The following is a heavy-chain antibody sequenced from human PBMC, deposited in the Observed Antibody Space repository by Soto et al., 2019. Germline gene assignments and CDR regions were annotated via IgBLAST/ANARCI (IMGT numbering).Heavy chain of an antibody. D-gene: IGHD6-13*01. CDR2: VYHSGST. Sequence: SETLSLTCAVSGASISTNNWWSWVRQPPGKGLEWIGEVYHSGSTNCNPSLKSRVTISIDKSKNQFSLRLTPMTAADTAVYYCAVPGAGDFDYWSQGTLVTVSS. CDR1: GASISTNNW. V-gene: IGHV4-4*02. CDR3: AVPGAGDFDY. J-gene: IGHJ4*02.